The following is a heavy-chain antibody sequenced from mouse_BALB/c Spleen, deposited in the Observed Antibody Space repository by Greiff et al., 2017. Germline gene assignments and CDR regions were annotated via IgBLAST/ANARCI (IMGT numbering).Heavy chain of an antibody. CDR1: GFNIKDYY. V-gene: IGHV14-4*02. CDR3: KANRFAY. Sequence: EVKLMESGAELVRSGASVKLSCTASGFNIKDYYMHWVKQRPEQGLEWIGWIDPENGDTEYAPKFQGKATMTADTSSNTAYLQLSSLTSEDTAVYYCKANRFAYWGQGTLVTVSA. CDR2: IDPENGDT. J-gene: IGHJ3*01.